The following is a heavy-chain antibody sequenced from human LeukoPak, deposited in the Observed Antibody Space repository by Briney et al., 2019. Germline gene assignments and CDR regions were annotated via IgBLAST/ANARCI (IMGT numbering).Heavy chain of an antibody. J-gene: IGHJ3*02. CDR3: ARDFDYGGSYAFDI. V-gene: IGHV1-69*13. CDR2: IIPIFGTA. D-gene: IGHD4-23*01. Sequence: GASVKVSCKASGGTFSSYAISWVRQAPGQGLEWMGGIIPIFGTANYAQKFQGRVTITADESTSTAYMELSSLRSEDTAVYHCARDFDYGGSYAFDIWGQGTMVTVSS. CDR1: GGTFSSYA.